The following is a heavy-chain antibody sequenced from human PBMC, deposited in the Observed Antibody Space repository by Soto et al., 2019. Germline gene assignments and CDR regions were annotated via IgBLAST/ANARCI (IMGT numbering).Heavy chain of an antibody. V-gene: IGHV4-59*01. J-gene: IGHJ4*02. Sequence: QVQLQESGPGLVRPSETLSLTCTVSGASIRSYYWSWIRQPPGKGLEWIGFIHHSGSTNYSPALKGRLTMAVDTSKNQFSLKLSSVTTSYTAVYYCTRGDSSSWRPHFDYWGQGTMVTVSS. D-gene: IGHD6-13*01. CDR1: GASIRSYY. CDR3: TRGDSSSWRPHFDY. CDR2: IHHSGST.